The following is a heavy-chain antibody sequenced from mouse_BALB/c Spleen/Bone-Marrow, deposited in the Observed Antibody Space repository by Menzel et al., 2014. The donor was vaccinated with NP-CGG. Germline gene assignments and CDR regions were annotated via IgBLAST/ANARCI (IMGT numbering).Heavy chain of an antibody. V-gene: IGHV1S81*02. Sequence: QVQLQQSGAEQVKPGASVKLSCKASGYTFTSYWMHWVKQRPGQGLEWIGEINPSSGRTNYNEKFKSKATLTVDKSSSTAYMQLSSLTSEDSAVYYCAPYYYGSSYGFYWYFDVWGAGTTVTVSS. CDR2: INPSSGRT. CDR3: APYYYGSSYGFYWYFDV. J-gene: IGHJ1*01. D-gene: IGHD1-1*01. CDR1: GYTFTSYW.